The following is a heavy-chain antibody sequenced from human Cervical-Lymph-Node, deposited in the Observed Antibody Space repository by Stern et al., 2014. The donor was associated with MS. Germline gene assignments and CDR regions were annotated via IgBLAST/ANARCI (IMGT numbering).Heavy chain of an antibody. D-gene: IGHD3-3*01. V-gene: IGHV5-51*03. CDR2: IYPGGSDN. Sequence: EVQLEESGVEVKKPGESLKISCKGSGYTFSNYWIAWVRQMPGKGLEWMGIIYPGGSDNRYSPSFQGPVPISADKSIDPAYLQWSSLEASDTAIYYCARRSGIHNPLDYWGQGTLVTVSS. CDR1: GYTFSNYW. J-gene: IGHJ4*02. CDR3: ARRSGIHNPLDY.